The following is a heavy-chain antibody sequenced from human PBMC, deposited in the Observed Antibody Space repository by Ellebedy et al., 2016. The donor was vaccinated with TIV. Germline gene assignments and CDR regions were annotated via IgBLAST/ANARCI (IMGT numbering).Heavy chain of an antibody. CDR3: TRFEIISGGGYGMDV. CDR2: IDNAGDT. V-gene: IGHV3-13*01. Sequence: GESLKISXAASGFTFSRYDMHWVRQSTRKGLEWVASIDNAGDTYYPGSVKGRFTISRENANNSLYLQMNSLRVEDTAVYYCTRFEIISGGGYGMDVWGQGTTVTVSS. CDR1: GFTFSRYD. D-gene: IGHD3-16*01. J-gene: IGHJ6*02.